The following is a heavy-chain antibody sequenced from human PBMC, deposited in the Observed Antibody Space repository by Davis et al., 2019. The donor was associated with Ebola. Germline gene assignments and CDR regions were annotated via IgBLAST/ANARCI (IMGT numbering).Heavy chain of an antibody. CDR2: ISAYNGNT. CDR3: ARDIAVAGDY. V-gene: IGHV1-18*01. J-gene: IGHJ4*02. CDR1: GYTFTSYA. Sequence: ASVKVSCKASGYTFTSYAMHWVRQAPGQRLEWMGWISAYNGNTNYAQKLQGRVTMTTDTSTSTAYMELRSLRSDDTAVYYCARDIAVAGDYWGQGTLVTVSS. D-gene: IGHD6-19*01.